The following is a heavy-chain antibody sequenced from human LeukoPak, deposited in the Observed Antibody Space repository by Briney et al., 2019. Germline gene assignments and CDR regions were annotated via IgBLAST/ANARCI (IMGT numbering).Heavy chain of an antibody. V-gene: IGHV3-49*03. CDR3: TSFLWFGELFPPFDY. D-gene: IGHD3-10*01. J-gene: IGHJ4*02. CDR2: IRSKAYGGTT. Sequence: GGSLRLSCTASGFTFGDYAMSWFRQAPGKGLEWVGFIRSKAYGGTTECAASVKGRFTISRDDSKSIAYLQMNSLKTEDTAVYYCTSFLWFGELFPPFDYWGQGTLVTVSS. CDR1: GFTFGDYA.